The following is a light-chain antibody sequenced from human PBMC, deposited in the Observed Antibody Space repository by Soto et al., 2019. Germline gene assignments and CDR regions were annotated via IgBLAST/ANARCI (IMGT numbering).Light chain of an antibody. CDR3: QQYNSYWT. V-gene: IGKV1-5*01. J-gene: IGKJ1*01. Sequence: DIQMTQYPSTLPASIGERVTISCRASQSVNHWLAWYQRKPGKAPKLLIHDASTLESGIPSRFSGSGSGTEFTLTISSLQPDDFATYYCQQYNSYWTFGQGTKVDI. CDR2: DAS. CDR1: QSVNHW.